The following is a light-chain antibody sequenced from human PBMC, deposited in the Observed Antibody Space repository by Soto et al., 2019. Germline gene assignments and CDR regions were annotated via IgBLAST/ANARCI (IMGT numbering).Light chain of an antibody. CDR1: QSVSNN. V-gene: IGKV3-15*01. CDR2: GAS. CDR3: QQYNNWWT. J-gene: IGKJ1*01. Sequence: EIVLTQSPATLSVSPGGRATLSCRASQSVSNNLAWYQKKPGQAPRLLIYGASTRAPGIPARFSGSGSGTEFTLTISSLQSEDFAVYYCQQYNNWWTFGQGTRVEIK.